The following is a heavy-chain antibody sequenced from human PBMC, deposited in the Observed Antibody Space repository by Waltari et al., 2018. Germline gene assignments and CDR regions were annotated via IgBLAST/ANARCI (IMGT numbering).Heavy chain of an antibody. Sequence: QLQLVQSGDEVRKPGASVNVSCKASGYTFTGYYIHWVRQAPGQGLEWMGLINPNSGGTNYAQKFQGRVTMARDTSISTAYMELRMLRSDDTAVYYCAREVHGDDNFDYWGQGTLVTVSS. CDR2: INPNSGGT. V-gene: IGHV1-2*06. J-gene: IGHJ4*02. D-gene: IGHD4-17*01. CDR3: AREVHGDDNFDY. CDR1: GYTFTGYY.